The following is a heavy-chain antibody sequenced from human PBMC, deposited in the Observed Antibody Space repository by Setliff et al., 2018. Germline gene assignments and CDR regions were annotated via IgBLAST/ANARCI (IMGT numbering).Heavy chain of an antibody. J-gene: IGHJ4*02. V-gene: IGHV3-7*01. CDR1: GFSYSNCW. Sequence: SLRLSCTASGFSYSNCWVSWVRQAPGKGLEWLASINPHASEKYYADSVKGRFTTSRDNAKNSLSLQMNNLRTEDTAVYYCFGAGTCSYWGQGTLVTVSS. CDR2: INPHASEK. D-gene: IGHD3-10*01. CDR3: FGAGTCSY.